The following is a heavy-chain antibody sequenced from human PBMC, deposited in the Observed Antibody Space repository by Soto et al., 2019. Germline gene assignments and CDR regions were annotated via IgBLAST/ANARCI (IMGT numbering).Heavy chain of an antibody. Sequence: QVQLVKSGAEVKKPGASVKVSCKASGFTFTDYYMHWVRQAPGQGLEWMAMINPRDGSTTYAQKFQGRVTVTRDTSSRIVYMEVTTLRFDDTAVYYCARGSGVVTAVLAYWGQGTLITVSS. D-gene: IGHD2-21*02. CDR3: ARGSGVVTAVLAY. CDR1: GFTFTDYY. J-gene: IGHJ4*02. CDR2: INPRDGST. V-gene: IGHV1-46*01.